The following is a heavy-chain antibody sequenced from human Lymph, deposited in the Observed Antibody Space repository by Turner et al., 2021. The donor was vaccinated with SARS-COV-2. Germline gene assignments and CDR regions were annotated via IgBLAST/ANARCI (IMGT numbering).Heavy chain of an antibody. CDR1: GFTLSSYG. CDR2: IWYDGSNK. CDR3: ARGGPKGYYSAFDI. Sequence: QVQLVESGGGVVQPGRSLRLSCAASGFTLSSYGMHWVCQAPGKGLEWVAVIWYDGSNKYYADSVKGRFTISRDNSKNTLYLQMNSLRAEDTAVYYCARGGPKGYYSAFDIWGQGTMVTVSS. V-gene: IGHV3-33*01. J-gene: IGHJ3*02. D-gene: IGHD3-3*01.